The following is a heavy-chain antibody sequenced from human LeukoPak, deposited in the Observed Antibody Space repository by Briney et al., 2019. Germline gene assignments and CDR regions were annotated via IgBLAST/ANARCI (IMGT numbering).Heavy chain of an antibody. CDR1: GFTFSSYG. CDR2: IRYDGSNK. J-gene: IGHJ4*02. V-gene: IGHV3-30*02. CDR3: ARDRGGWELPLFDY. Sequence: GGSLRLSCAASGFTFSSYGMHWVRQAPGKGLEWVAFIRYDGSNKYYADSVKGRFTISRDNSKNTLYLQMNSLRAEDTAVYYCARDRGGWELPLFDYWGQGTLVTVSS. D-gene: IGHD1-26*01.